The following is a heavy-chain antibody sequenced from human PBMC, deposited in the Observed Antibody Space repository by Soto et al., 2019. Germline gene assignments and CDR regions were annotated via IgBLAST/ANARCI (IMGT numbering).Heavy chain of an antibody. CDR2: ISVNNGNT. CDR3: VSDLYGSVLYSPYYG. Sequence: GSAVKVTCKESGDKLISYGMTWGRQAPGQGLEWMGRISVNNGNTNYAPKLHGRVTMPPDTSTSTAYMELRSLLSDVPPVYYSVSDLYGSVLYSPYYG. CDR1: GDKLISYG. V-gene: IGHV1-18*01. J-gene: IGHJ6*01. D-gene: IGHD3-10*01.